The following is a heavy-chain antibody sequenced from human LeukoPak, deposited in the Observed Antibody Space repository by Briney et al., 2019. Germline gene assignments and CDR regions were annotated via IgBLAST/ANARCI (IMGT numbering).Heavy chain of an antibody. V-gene: IGHV3-66*01. D-gene: IGHD3-22*01. CDR2: IYSGGST. J-gene: IGHJ4*02. CDR3: AREGVPYYYDSSGYYPN. CDR1: GFTVSSNY. Sequence: PGGSLRLSCAASGFTVSSNYMSWVRQAPGKGLEWVSVIYSGGSTYYADSVKGRFTISRDNSKNTLYLQMKSLRAEDTAVYYCAREGVPYYYDSSGYYPNWGQGTLVTVSS.